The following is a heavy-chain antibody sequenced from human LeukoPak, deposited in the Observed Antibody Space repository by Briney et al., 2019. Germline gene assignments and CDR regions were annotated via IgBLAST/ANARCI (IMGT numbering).Heavy chain of an antibody. V-gene: IGHV4-61*01. J-gene: IGHJ4*02. CDR2: IYYSGST. Sequence: SETLSLTCTVSGGSVSSGSYYWSWIRQPPGKGLEWIGYIYYSGSTNYNPSLKSRVTISVDTSKNQFSLKLSSVTAADTAVYYCARWLTTVTTVDYWGQGTLATVSS. D-gene: IGHD4-17*01. CDR1: GGSVSSGSYY. CDR3: ARWLTTVTTVDY.